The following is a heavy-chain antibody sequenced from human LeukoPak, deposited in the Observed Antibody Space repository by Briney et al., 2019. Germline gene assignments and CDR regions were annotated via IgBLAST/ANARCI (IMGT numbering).Heavy chain of an antibody. CDR1: GYTFTGYY. Sequence: ASVKVSCKASGYTFTGYYMHWVRQAPGQGLEWMGWINPNSGGTNYAQKFQGRVTVTRDTSISTAYMELSRLRSDDTAVYYCARVSGESLSGSFQLDYWGQGILVTVSS. J-gene: IGHJ4*02. CDR2: INPNSGGT. CDR3: ARVSGESLSGSFQLDY. V-gene: IGHV1-2*02. D-gene: IGHD3-10*01.